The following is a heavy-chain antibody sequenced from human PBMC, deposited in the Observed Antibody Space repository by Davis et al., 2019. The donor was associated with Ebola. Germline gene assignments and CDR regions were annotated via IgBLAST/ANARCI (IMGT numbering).Heavy chain of an antibody. J-gene: IGHJ6*02. Sequence: SVPVSRMASGYTFTGYYMHWVRPAPGQGLAWMGWIHPNRGGTNYAQKFQGWATMTRDTSISTAYMALSRLRSDDTAVYYCSREDIAAAIPWYYYGMDVWGQGTTVTVSS. D-gene: IGHD6-13*01. V-gene: IGHV1-2*04. CDR1: GYTFTGYY. CDR2: IHPNRGGT. CDR3: SREDIAAAIPWYYYGMDV.